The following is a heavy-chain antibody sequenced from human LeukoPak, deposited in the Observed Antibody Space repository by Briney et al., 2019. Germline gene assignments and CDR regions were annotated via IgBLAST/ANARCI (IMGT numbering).Heavy chain of an antibody. CDR1: GYTFTGYY. Sequence: ASVKVSCKASGYTFTGYYMHWVRQAPGQGLEWMGWINPNSGGTNYAQKFQGRVTMTRDTPTSTVYMELSSLRSEDTAVYYCANLAVADPALDAFDIWGQGTMVTVSS. CDR3: ANLAVADPALDAFDI. V-gene: IGHV1-2*02. D-gene: IGHD6-19*01. J-gene: IGHJ3*02. CDR2: INPNSGGT.